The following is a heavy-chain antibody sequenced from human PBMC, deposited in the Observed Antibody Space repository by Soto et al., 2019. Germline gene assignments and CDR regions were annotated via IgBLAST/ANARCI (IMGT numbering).Heavy chain of an antibody. D-gene: IGHD3-16*01. V-gene: IGHV3-23*01. CDR3: AKTAGYDYVWGSSGLDP. CDR1: GFTFDSYA. J-gene: IGHJ5*02. Sequence: PGGSLRLSCAASGFTFDSYAMNWVRQAPGKGLEWVSTISGSGDYTYYTDSVKGRFTISRDNSKNMMYLQMNSLRAEDTAVYYCAKTAGYDYVWGSSGLDPWGQGTLVTVSS. CDR2: ISGSGDYT.